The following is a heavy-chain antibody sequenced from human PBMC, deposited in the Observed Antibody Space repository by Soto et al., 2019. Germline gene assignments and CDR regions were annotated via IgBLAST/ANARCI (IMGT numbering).Heavy chain of an antibody. J-gene: IGHJ4*02. V-gene: IGHV1-18*01. CDR1: GYTLTGYG. D-gene: IGHD3-3*01. CDR2: ISAYNGNT. Sequence: ASVKVSCKASGYTLTGYGISWVRQAPGQGLEWMGWISAYNGNTNYAQKLQGRVTMTTDTSTSTAYMELRSLRSDDTAVYYCARNHDFWQQDYWGQGTLVTVSS. CDR3: ARNHDFWQQDY.